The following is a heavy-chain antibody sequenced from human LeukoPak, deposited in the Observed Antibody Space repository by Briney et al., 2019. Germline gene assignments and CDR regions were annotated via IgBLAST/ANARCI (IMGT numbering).Heavy chain of an antibody. CDR2: IKEDGSEK. Sequence: GGSLRLSCAASGFTFSSYAMSWVRQAPGKGPEWVANIKEDGSEKYYVDSVKGRFTISRDNAKNSLYLQMNSLRAEDTAVYYCARLTTTAPPAFDYWGQGTLVTVSS. J-gene: IGHJ4*02. CDR1: GFTFSSYA. CDR3: ARLTTTAPPAFDY. V-gene: IGHV3-7*01. D-gene: IGHD4/OR15-4a*01.